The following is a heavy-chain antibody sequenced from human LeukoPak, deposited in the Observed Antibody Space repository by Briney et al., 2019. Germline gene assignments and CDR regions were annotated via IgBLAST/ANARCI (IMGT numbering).Heavy chain of an antibody. D-gene: IGHD4-17*01. V-gene: IGHV4-39*07. CDR2: IYYSGST. J-gene: IGHJ4*02. CDR3: ARSYGDTRG. Sequence: TPSEXXSLTCTVSGGSISSSSYYWGWIRQPPXKGLEWIGSIYYSGSTYYNPSLKSRVTISVDTSKNQFSLKLSSVTAADTAVYYCARSYGDTRGWGQGTLVTVSS. CDR1: GGSISSSSYY.